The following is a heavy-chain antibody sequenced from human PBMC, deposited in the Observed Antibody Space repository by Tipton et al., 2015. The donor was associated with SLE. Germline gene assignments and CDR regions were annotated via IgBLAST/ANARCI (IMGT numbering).Heavy chain of an antibody. CDR3: ARVRDFVHYDIAFDV. CDR2: IYPRDSDS. CDR1: GYSFSTYG. Sequence: VQLVQSGPEVKKPGESLKISCKGSGYSFSTYGIGWVRQMPGKGLEWMGIIYPRDSDSRYSPSFRGQVTISADKSISTAYLQWGSLKASDSAIYYCARVRDFVHYDIAFDVWDQGTIVTVSS. D-gene: IGHD4-17*01. V-gene: IGHV5-51*03. J-gene: IGHJ3*01.